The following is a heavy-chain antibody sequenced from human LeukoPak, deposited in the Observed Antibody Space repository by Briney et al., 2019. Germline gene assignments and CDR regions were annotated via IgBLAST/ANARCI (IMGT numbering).Heavy chain of an antibody. V-gene: IGHV4-39*01. J-gene: IGHJ5*02. CDR1: GGSISSSSYY. CDR3: ARPARGSTFDP. Sequence: SETLSLTCTASGGSISSSSYYWGWIRQPPGKGLEWIGSIYYSGSTYYNPSLKSRVTISVDTSKNQFSLKLSSVTAADTAVYYCARPARGSTFDPWGQGTLVTVSS. CDR2: IYYSGST.